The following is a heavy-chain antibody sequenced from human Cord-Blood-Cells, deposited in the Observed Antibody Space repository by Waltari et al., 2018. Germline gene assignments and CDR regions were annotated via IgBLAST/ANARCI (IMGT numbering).Heavy chain of an antibody. V-gene: IGHV4-39*07. CDR3: ARRGSSSWFDY. Sequence: QLQLQESGPGLVKPSETLSLTCTVSGGSISSSSYYWGWIRQPPGKGLEWIGSIYYSGSTYYNPSLKSRVTISVDTSKNQFSRKLSSVTAADTAVYYCARRGSSSWFDYWGQGTLVTVSS. J-gene: IGHJ4*02. CDR2: IYYSGST. D-gene: IGHD6-13*01. CDR1: GGSISSSSYY.